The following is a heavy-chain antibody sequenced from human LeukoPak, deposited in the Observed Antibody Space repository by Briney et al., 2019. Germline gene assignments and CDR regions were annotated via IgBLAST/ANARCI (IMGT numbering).Heavy chain of an antibody. J-gene: IGHJ5*02. V-gene: IGHV4-34*01. CDR1: GGSFSGYY. CDR2: INHSGST. Sequence: SETLSLTCAVYGGSFSGYYWSWIRQPPGKGLEWIGEINHSGSTNYNPSLKSRVTISVDTSKNQFSPKLSSVTAADTAVYYCARGQLYYYGSGRNWFDPWGQGTLVTVSS. CDR3: ARGQLYYYGSGRNWFDP. D-gene: IGHD3-10*01.